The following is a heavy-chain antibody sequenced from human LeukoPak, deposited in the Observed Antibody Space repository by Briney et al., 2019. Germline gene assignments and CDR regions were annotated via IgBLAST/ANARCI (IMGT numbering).Heavy chain of an antibody. J-gene: IGHJ5*02. CDR2: IYPGDSDI. Sequence: GESLKISCKGSGYRFSNYWIGWVRHMPRKGLEWMGMIYPGDSDIRYSPSFQGQVTISADKSISTAYLQWSSLKATDTAMYYCARQEYCSGGSCYTWFDPWGQETLVTVSS. V-gene: IGHV5-51*01. CDR1: GYRFSNYW. CDR3: ARQEYCSGGSCYTWFDP. D-gene: IGHD2-15*01.